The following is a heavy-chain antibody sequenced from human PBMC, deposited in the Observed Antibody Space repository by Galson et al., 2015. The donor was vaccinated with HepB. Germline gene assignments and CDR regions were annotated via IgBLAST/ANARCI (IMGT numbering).Heavy chain of an antibody. CDR3: ARVGEWGLPSPD. V-gene: IGHV3-53*01. CDR2: VYRDGST. Sequence: SLRLSCAVSGFTVSRDYLGWVRQTPGKGLEWVSVVYRDGSTYYTDSVKDRFTISRDNFKNTLYLQMNSLRAEDTAVYYCARVGEWGLPSPDWGQGTLVTVSS. CDR1: GFTVSRDY. D-gene: IGHD1-26*01. J-gene: IGHJ4*02.